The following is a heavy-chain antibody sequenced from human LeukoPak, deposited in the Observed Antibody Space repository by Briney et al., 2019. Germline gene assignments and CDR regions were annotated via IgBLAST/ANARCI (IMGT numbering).Heavy chain of an antibody. Sequence: SETLSLTCTVSGGSISTYYWSWIRQPPGKGLERIGYIYYSGSTNYNPSLKSRVTISVDTSKNQFSLKLSSVTAADTAVYYCARWYSSSSGGYGMDVWGQGTTVTVSS. J-gene: IGHJ6*02. D-gene: IGHD6-6*01. CDR2: IYYSGST. CDR3: ARWYSSSSGGYGMDV. CDR1: GGSISTYY. V-gene: IGHV4-59*01.